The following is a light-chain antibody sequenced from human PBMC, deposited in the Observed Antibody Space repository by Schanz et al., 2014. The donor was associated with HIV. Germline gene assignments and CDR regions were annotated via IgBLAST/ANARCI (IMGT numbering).Light chain of an antibody. V-gene: IGKV3D-20*02. J-gene: IGKJ4*01. Sequence: EIVLTQSPGTLSLSPGDRATLSCRASQSVSSSYLAWYQQKPGQAPRLLIYGAFTRATGIPARFSGSGSGTEFTLTISSLQSEDFAVYYCQQRSTWPLTFGGGTKVGIK. CDR3: QQRSTWPLT. CDR2: GAF. CDR1: QSVSSSY.